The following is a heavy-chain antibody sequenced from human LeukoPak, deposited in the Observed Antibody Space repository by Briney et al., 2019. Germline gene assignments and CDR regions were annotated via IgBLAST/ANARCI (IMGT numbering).Heavy chain of an antibody. CDR2: INHSGST. V-gene: IGHV4-34*01. CDR1: GGSFSDYY. CDR3: AETKGGYSYGSPYYYYYMDV. J-gene: IGHJ6*03. Sequence: SETLSLTCAVYGGSFSDYYWNWIRQPPGKGLEWIGEINHSGSTNYNPSLKSRVTISVDTSKDQFSLKLSSVTAADTAVYYCAETKGGYSYGSPYYYYYMDVWGKGTTVTISS. D-gene: IGHD5-18*01.